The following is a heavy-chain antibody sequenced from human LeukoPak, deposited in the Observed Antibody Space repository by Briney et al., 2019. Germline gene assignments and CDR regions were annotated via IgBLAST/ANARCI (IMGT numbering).Heavy chain of an antibody. Sequence: ASVKVSCKASGYTFTSYGISWVRQAPGQGLEWMGWISAYNGNTNYAQKLQGRVTMTTDTSTSTAYMELRSLRSDDMAVYYCARDLFYDYVWGSYRYFDYWGQGTLVTVSS. V-gene: IGHV1-18*03. CDR1: GYTFTSYG. D-gene: IGHD3-16*02. CDR2: ISAYNGNT. CDR3: ARDLFYDYVWGSYRYFDY. J-gene: IGHJ4*02.